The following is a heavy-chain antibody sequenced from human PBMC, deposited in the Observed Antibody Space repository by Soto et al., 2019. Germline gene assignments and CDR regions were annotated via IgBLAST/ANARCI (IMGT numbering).Heavy chain of an antibody. Sequence: QVQLQESGPGLVKPSETLSLTCTVSGGSISSYYWSWIRQPPGQGLEWIGCIYYSGSTNYNPSHKSRVTISVDTSKNQFSLKVSSVTAADTAVYYCASTLRLGELSSFDYWGQGTLVTVSS. CDR2: IYYSGST. D-gene: IGHD3-16*02. CDR3: ASTLRLGELSSFDY. J-gene: IGHJ4*02. CDR1: GGSISSYY. V-gene: IGHV4-59*01.